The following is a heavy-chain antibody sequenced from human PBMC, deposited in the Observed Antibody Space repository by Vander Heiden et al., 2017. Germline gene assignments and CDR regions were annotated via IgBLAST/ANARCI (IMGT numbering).Heavy chain of an antibody. J-gene: IGHJ6*02. CDR2: IKQDGSEK. Sequence: EVQLVESGGGLVQPGGSLRLSCAASGFTFSTHGMSWVRQAPGKGLEWVANIKQDGSEKYYVDSVKGRFTISRDNAKNSLYLQMNSLRAEDTAVYYCARESATVTSHYYYGMDVWGQGTTVTVSS. V-gene: IGHV3-7*01. CDR3: ARESATVTSHYYYGMDV. CDR1: GFTFSTHG. D-gene: IGHD4-17*01.